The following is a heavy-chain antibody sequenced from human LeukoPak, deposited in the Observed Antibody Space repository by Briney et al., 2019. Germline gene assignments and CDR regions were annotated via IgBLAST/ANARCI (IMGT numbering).Heavy chain of an antibody. V-gene: IGHV4-39*01. CDR2: IYYSGST. D-gene: IGHD6-13*01. J-gene: IGHJ4*02. CDR1: GGSISGYY. Sequence: SETLSLTCTVSGGSISGYYWGWIRQPPGKGLEWIGSIYYSGSTYYNPSLKSRVTISVDTSKNQFSLKLSSVTAADTAVYYCARHTLDIAAAGTIDYWGQGTLVTVSS. CDR3: ARHTLDIAAAGTIDY.